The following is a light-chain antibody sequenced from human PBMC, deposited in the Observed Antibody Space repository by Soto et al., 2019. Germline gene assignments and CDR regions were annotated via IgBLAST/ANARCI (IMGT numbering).Light chain of an antibody. CDR3: SSYTPSNTYV. Sequence: QSALTQPPSVSGSPGQSVTISCTGTSSDVGSYNSVSWYQQSPGTVPKLMIYEFSNRPSGVPDRFSGSKSGNTASLTISGLQAEDEADYYCSSYTPSNTYVFGTGTKVTVL. J-gene: IGLJ1*01. CDR2: EFS. V-gene: IGLV2-18*02. CDR1: SSDVGSYNS.